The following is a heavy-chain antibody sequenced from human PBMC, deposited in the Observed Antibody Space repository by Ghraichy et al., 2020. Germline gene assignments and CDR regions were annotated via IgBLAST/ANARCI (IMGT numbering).Heavy chain of an antibody. J-gene: IGHJ3*02. CDR1: GGSISSSSYY. CDR2: IYYSGNT. D-gene: IGHD3-22*01. CDR3: ARHPYDSSGYYPSAFDI. Sequence: SETLSLTCTVSGGSISSSSYYWGWIRQPPGKGLEWIESIYYSGNTYYNPSLKSRVTISVDTSKNQFSLKLSSVTAADTAVYYCARHPYDSSGYYPSAFDIWGQGTMVTVSA. V-gene: IGHV4-39*01.